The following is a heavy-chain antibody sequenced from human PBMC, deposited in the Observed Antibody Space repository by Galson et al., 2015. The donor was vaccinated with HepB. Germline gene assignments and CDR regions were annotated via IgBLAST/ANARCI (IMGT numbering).Heavy chain of an antibody. D-gene: IGHD4-17*01. CDR1: GYTFTDYY. Sequence: KVSCKASGYTFTDYYLNWVRQAPGQGLEWMGWINPNTGRTNYAQKFQGRVTMTRDTSISTAYMELTRLTSDDTAVYYCARRVVTTEDWGQGTLVTVSS. CDR2: INPNTGRT. V-gene: IGHV1-2*02. J-gene: IGHJ4*02. CDR3: ARRVVTTED.